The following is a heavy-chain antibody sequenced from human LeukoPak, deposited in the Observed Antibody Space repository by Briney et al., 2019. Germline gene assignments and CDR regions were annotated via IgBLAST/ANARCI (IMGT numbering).Heavy chain of an antibody. D-gene: IGHD2-2*01. CDR1: GYTLTELS. V-gene: IGHV1-24*01. CDR3: ARGTGIVVVPAAKVGFDP. Sequence: ASVKVSCKVSGYTLTELSMHWVRQAPGKGLEWMGGFDPEVVETIYAQKFQGRVTMTEDTSTDTAYMELSRLRPDDTAVYYCARGTGIVVVPAAKVGFDPWGQGTLVTVSS. CDR2: FDPEVVET. J-gene: IGHJ5*02.